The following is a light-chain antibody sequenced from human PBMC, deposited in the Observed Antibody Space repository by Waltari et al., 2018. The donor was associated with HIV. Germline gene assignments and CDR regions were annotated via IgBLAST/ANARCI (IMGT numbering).Light chain of an antibody. V-gene: IGLV1-47*01. Sequence: QSVLTQPPSASGTPGQRVTISCSGNSYNIGNNFVSWYQQVPGMAPKLLIYQNDQRPSGVPDRSSGSKSGTSASLAISGLRSEDEADYYCSAWDDKLTALVFGGGTKLTDL. J-gene: IGLJ2*01. CDR2: QND. CDR3: SAWDDKLTALV. CDR1: SYNIGNNF.